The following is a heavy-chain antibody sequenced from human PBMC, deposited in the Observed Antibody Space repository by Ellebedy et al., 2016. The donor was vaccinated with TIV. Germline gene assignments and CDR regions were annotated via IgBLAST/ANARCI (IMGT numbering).Heavy chain of an antibody. CDR2: IRSRSDYI. D-gene: IGHD1-26*01. V-gene: IGHV3-21*04. J-gene: IGHJ4*02. CDR3: ARQYLGRYCDF. Sequence: PGGSLRLSCAFGLTFSGHTMFWFRQAPGKGLEWVSSIRSRSDYIYYADSVKGRFTISRDNAKRSLYLQMDSLRAEDTAVYYCARQYLGRYCDFWGQGALVTVSS. CDR1: GLTFSGHT.